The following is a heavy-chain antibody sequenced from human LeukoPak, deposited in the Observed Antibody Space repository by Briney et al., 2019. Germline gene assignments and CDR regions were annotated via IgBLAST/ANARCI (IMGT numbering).Heavy chain of an antibody. Sequence: GGSLRLSCAASGFTFDDYGLSWVRQSPGKGLEWVSGINWNGGSTAYADSVKGRFTISRDNAKNLMYLQMNSLTAEDTALYYCVRDRDPRNNNFDYWGQGILVTVSS. V-gene: IGHV3-20*04. CDR2: INWNGGST. CDR1: GFTFDDYG. D-gene: IGHD1/OR15-1a*01. CDR3: VRDRDPRNNNFDY. J-gene: IGHJ4*02.